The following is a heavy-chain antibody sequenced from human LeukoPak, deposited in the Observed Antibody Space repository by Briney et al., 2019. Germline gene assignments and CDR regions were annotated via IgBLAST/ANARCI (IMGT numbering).Heavy chain of an antibody. CDR2: ISVSNGAT. CDR1: GYIFTSYG. CDR3: PRGLRWNSPEAEYFLH. V-gene: IGHV1-18*01. D-gene: IGHD1-7*01. J-gene: IGHJ1*01. Sequence: GSVNLSCTASGYIFTSYGMNWVRHAPGQGLEWVGWISVSNGATYYAPTLQGRVTMTTDTSTSTVYIDLTLLRSDTTAWYSFPRGLRWNSPEAEYFLHGGQGTLVTVSS.